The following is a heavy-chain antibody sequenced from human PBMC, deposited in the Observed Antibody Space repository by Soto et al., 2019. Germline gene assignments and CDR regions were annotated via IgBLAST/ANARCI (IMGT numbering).Heavy chain of an antibody. V-gene: IGHV4-59*08. CDR2: IYYSGST. CDR3: ARQYYEAFDY. Sequence: SETXSPTCTVSGGSICSYYWSWIRQPPGKGLEWIGYIYYSGSTNYNPSLKSRVTISVDTSKNQFSLKLSSVTAADTAVYYCARQYYEAFDYWGQGTLVTVSS. D-gene: IGHD3-22*01. J-gene: IGHJ4*02. CDR1: GGSICSYY.